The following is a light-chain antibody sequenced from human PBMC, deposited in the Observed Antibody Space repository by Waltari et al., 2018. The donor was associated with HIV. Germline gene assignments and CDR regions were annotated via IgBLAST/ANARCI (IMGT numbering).Light chain of an antibody. CDR1: TSNIGSNY. CDR3: AAWDDTLSGQGV. Sequence: QSVLTQPPSVSGTPVQRVTISCSGSTSNIGSNYVYWYQQLPETAPKLLIYRDNQRPSGVPDRFSGSKSGTSASLAINGLRSEDEADYYCAAWDDTLSGQGVFGGGTKLTVL. CDR2: RDN. J-gene: IGLJ2*01. V-gene: IGLV1-47*01.